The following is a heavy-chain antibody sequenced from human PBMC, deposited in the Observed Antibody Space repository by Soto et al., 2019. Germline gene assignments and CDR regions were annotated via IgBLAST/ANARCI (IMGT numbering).Heavy chain of an antibody. CDR3: ARDQYYDFWSGRPSYYYYGMDV. V-gene: IGHV3-11*01. Sequence: QVQLVESGGGLVKPGGSLRLSCAASGFTFSDYYMSWIRQPPGKGLEWFSKISSSGSTIYYADSVKGRFTISRDNAKNSLYLQMNSLRAEDTAVYYCARDQYYDFWSGRPSYYYYGMDVWGQGTTVTVSS. CDR1: GFTFSDYY. D-gene: IGHD3-3*01. J-gene: IGHJ6*02. CDR2: ISSSGSTI.